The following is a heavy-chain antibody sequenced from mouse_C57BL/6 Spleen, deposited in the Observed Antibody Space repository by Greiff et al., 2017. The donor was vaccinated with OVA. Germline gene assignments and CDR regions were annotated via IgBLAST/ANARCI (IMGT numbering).Heavy chain of an antibody. V-gene: IGHV1-74*01. CDR1: GYTFTSYW. CDR2: IHPSDSDT. CDR3: APNLGEDGYFYAMDY. J-gene: IGHJ4*01. D-gene: IGHD2-3*01. Sequence: QVQLQQPGAELVKPGASVKVSCKASGYTFTSYWMHWVKQRPGQGLEWIGRIHPSDSDTNYNQKFKGKATLTVDKSSSTAYMQLSSLTSEDSAVYYCAPNLGEDGYFYAMDYWGQGTSVTVSS.